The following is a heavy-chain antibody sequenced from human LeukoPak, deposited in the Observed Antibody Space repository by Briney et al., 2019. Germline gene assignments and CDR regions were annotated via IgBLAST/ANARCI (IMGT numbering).Heavy chain of an antibody. CDR3: ARHYSGRYWLD. D-gene: IGHD1-26*01. V-gene: IGHV4-59*08. Sequence: PSETLSLTCTVSGGSISSYYWSWIRQPPGKGLEWIGYIYYSGGTNYNPSLESRVTISVDTSKNQFSLKLSSVTAADTAVYYCARHYSGRYWLDWGQGTLVIVSS. CDR1: GGSISSYY. CDR2: IYYSGGT. J-gene: IGHJ4*02.